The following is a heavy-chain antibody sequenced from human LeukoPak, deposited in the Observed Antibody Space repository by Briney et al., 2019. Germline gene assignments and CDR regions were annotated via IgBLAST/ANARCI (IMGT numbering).Heavy chain of an antibody. V-gene: IGHV4-59*01. CDR2: IYYSGST. Sequence: SENLSLNCTVSGGSISSYYWSWIPQPPGKGREGIGNIYYSGSTNYNPSLNSRVTISVDTSKNQFSLKLSSVTTADTAVYYCARGNTALGYWGQGTLVTVSS. D-gene: IGHD2-2*02. J-gene: IGHJ4*02. CDR1: GGSISSYY. CDR3: ARGNTALGY.